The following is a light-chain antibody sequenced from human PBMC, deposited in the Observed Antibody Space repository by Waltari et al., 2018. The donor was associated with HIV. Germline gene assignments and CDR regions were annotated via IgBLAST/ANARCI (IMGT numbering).Light chain of an antibody. Sequence: NFMLTQPHSVSESPGKTVTISCTRSSGSIASNYVQWYQQRPGSSPTTVIYEDKRPSGVPDRFSGSIDSSSNSASLTISGLKTEDEADYYCQSYDSSNHVVFGGGTKLTVL. CDR2: ED. V-gene: IGLV6-57*01. CDR3: QSYDSSNHVV. CDR1: SGSIASNY. J-gene: IGLJ2*01.